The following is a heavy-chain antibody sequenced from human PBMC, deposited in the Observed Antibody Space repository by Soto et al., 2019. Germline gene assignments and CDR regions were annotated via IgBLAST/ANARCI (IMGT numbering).Heavy chain of an antibody. J-gene: IGHJ3*02. CDR2: IYSGGST. D-gene: IGHD1-26*01. CDR1: GFTVSSNY. Sequence: GGSLRLSCAASGFTVSSNYMSWVRQAPGKGLEWVSVIYSGGSTYYADSVKGRFTISRDNSKNTLYLQMNSLRAEDTAVYYCARDRWDDAFDIWGQGTMVTVSS. V-gene: IGHV3-66*01. CDR3: ARDRWDDAFDI.